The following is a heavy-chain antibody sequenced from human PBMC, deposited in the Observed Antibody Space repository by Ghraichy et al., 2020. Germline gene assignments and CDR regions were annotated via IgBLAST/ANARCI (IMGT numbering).Heavy chain of an antibody. CDR2: IYYSGST. V-gene: IGHV4-39*01. CDR1: GGSISSSSYY. Sequence: SETLSLTCTVSGGSISSSSYYWCWIRQPPGKGLEWIGSIYYSGSTYYNPSLKSRVTISVDTSKNQFSLKLSSVTASDTAVYYCAVWRVGATGFDYWGQGTLVTVSS. D-gene: IGHD1-26*01. CDR3: AVWRVGATGFDY. J-gene: IGHJ4*02.